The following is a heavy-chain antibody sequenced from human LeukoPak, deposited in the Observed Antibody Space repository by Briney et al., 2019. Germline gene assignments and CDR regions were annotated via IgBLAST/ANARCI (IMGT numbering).Heavy chain of an antibody. Sequence: GASVNVYCKASGGTFSSYVISWVRQAPGQGLEWMGGIIPIFGTANYAQKFQGRVTITADESTSTAYMELSSLRSEDTAVYYCAKAYYYDSTTRAYYFDSWGQGTLVTVSS. CDR1: GGTFSSYV. V-gene: IGHV1-69*01. J-gene: IGHJ4*02. CDR2: IIPIFGTA. CDR3: AKAYYYDSTTRAYYFDS. D-gene: IGHD3-22*01.